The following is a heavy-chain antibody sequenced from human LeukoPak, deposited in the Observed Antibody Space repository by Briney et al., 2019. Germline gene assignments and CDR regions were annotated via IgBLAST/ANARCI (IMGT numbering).Heavy chain of an antibody. CDR2: IYYSGST. CDR1: GGSISSSSYY. Sequence: SETLSLTCTVSGGSISSSSYYWGWIRQPPGKGLEWIGSIYYSGSTYYNPSLKSRVTLSVDTSKNQFSLKLSSVTAADTAVYYCARRRMANPFDYWGQGTLVTVSS. V-gene: IGHV4-39*01. D-gene: IGHD5-24*01. J-gene: IGHJ4*02. CDR3: ARRRMANPFDY.